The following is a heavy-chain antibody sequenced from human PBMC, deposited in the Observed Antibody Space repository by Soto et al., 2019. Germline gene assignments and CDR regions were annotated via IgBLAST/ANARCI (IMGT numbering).Heavy chain of an antibody. V-gene: IGHV3-30*04. Sequence: QVQLVESGGGVVQPGRSLRLSCAASGFTFSTFGIHWVRQAPGKGPEWVAVISYDGRNKDYADSVKGRFTISRDNSKNTLHLQMNSLRAEDTAVYYCARVGIPWVTSSGPDYWGQGTLVTVSS. CDR3: ARVGIPWVTSSGPDY. J-gene: IGHJ4*02. CDR2: ISYDGRNK. D-gene: IGHD2-21*01. CDR1: GFTFSTFG.